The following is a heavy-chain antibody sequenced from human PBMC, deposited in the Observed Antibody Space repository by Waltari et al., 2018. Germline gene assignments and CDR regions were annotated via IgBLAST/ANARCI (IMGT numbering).Heavy chain of an antibody. CDR2: VYYSGST. CDR1: GGAISSHY. CDR3: AGGTGDSGGIWFDP. J-gene: IGHJ5*02. Sequence: QVQLQESGPGLVKPSASLSRTCPVSGGAISSHYWSWIRQPPGKGLEWIGYVYYSGSTNYNPSLKSRVTREVDTSKNQFSLKVSSVSAADTAVYYCAGGTGDSGGIWFDPWGQGTLVTVSS. D-gene: IGHD1-26*01. V-gene: IGHV4-59*11.